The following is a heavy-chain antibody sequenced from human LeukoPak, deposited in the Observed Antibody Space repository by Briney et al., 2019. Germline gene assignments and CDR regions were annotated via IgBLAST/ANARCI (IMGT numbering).Heavy chain of an antibody. CDR1: GFTFSSHG. CDR2: ISPSGGVT. D-gene: IGHD3-22*01. J-gene: IGHJ4*02. V-gene: IGHV3-23*01. CDR3: ARRDYYDSSGYRLDY. Sequence: GGSLRLSCAASGFTFSSHGMNWVRQAPGKGLEWVSGISPSGGVTYYTDSVKGRFTISRDNSKNTLYLQMNSLRAEDTAVYYCARRDYYDSSGYRLDYWGQGTLVTVPS.